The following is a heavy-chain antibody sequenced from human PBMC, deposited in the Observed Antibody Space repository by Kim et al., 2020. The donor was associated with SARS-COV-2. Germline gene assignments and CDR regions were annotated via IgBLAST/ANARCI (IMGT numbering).Heavy chain of an antibody. D-gene: IGHD3-9*01. CDR3: ARGPRYYDILTGWDYYYYGMDV. Sequence: ASVKVSCKASGYTFTSYDINWVRQATGQGLEWMGWMNPNSGNTGYAQKFQGRVTMTRNTSISTAYMELSSLRSEDTAVYYCARGPRYYDILTGWDYYYYGMDVWGQGTTVTVSS. V-gene: IGHV1-8*01. J-gene: IGHJ6*02. CDR1: GYTFTSYD. CDR2: MNPNSGNT.